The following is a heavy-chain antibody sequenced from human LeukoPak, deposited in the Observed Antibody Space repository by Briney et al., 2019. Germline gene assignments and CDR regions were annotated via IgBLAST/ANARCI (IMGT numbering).Heavy chain of an antibody. CDR3: ARGALTYYYGSGSQLDY. V-gene: IGHV3-11*06. CDR1: GFTFSDYY. D-gene: IGHD3-10*01. J-gene: IGHJ4*02. CDR2: ISSSSSYI. Sequence: GGSLRLSCAASGFTFSDYYMSWIRQAPGKGLEWVSSISSSSSYIYYADSVKGRFTISRDNAKNSPYLQVNSLRAEDTAVYYCARGALTYYYGSGSQLDYWGQGTLVTVSS.